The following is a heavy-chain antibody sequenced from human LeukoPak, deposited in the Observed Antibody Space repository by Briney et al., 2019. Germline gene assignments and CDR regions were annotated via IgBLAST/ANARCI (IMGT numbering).Heavy chain of an antibody. D-gene: IGHD2-15*01. CDR2: IIPILGIA. CDR1: GGTFSSYA. Sequence: SVKVSCKASGGTFSSYAISWVRQAPGQGLEWMGRIIPILGIANYAQKFQGRVTITADKSTSTAYMEPSSLRSEDTAVYYCAREERGAALDYWGQGTLVTVSS. J-gene: IGHJ4*02. CDR3: AREERGAALDY. V-gene: IGHV1-69*04.